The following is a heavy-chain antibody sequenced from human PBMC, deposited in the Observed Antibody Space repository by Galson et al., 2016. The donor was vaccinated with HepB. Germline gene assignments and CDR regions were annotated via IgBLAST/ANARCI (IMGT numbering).Heavy chain of an antibody. V-gene: IGHV6-1*01. CDR2: TYYRSKWYN. J-gene: IGHJ4*02. D-gene: IGHD6-13*01. CDR3: ARDLSSSWFPFDY. Sequence: CAISGDSVSSNSAAWNWIRQSSSRGLEWLGRTYYRSKWYNDYAVSVKSRITINPDTSKNQFSLQLNSVTPEDTAVYYCARDLSSSWFPFDYWGQGTLVTVSS. CDR1: GDSVSSNSAA.